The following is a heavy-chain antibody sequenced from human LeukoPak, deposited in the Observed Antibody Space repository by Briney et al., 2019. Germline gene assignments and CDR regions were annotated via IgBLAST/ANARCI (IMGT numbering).Heavy chain of an antibody. V-gene: IGHV1-69*13. CDR3: ARDLASSSASSH. D-gene: IGHD6-19*01. CDR2: IIPIFGTA. Sequence: SVKVSCKASGYTFTSYAISWVRQAPGQGLEWMGGIIPIFGTANYAQKFQGRVTITADESTSTAYVELSSLRSEDTAVYYCARDLASSSASSHWGQGTLVTVSS. CDR1: GYTFTSYA. J-gene: IGHJ4*02.